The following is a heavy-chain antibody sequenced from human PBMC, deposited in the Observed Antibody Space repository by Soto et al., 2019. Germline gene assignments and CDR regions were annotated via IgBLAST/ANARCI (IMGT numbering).Heavy chain of an antibody. D-gene: IGHD4-17*01. CDR3: ARDSYGDYRTSYYGMDV. CDR2: IYHSGST. Sequence: PSETLSLTCAVSGGSISSSNWWSWVRQPPGKGLEWIGEIYHSGSTNYNPSLKSRVTISVDKSKNQFSLKLSSVTAADTAVYYCARDSYGDYRTSYYGMDVWGQGTTVTVSS. CDR1: GGSISSSNW. J-gene: IGHJ6*02. V-gene: IGHV4-4*02.